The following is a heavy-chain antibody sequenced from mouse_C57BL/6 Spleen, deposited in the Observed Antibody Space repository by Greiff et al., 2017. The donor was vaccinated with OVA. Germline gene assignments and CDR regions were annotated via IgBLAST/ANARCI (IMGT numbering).Heavy chain of an antibody. CDR3: AREITTVVAPWYFDV. CDR2: ISDGGSYT. V-gene: IGHV5-4*01. J-gene: IGHJ1*03. Sequence: EVQRVESGGGLVKPGGSLKLSCAASGFTFSSYAMSWVRQTPEKRLEWVATISDGGSYTYYPDNVKGRFTFSRDNAKNNLYLQMSHLKSEDTAMYYCAREITTVVAPWYFDVWGTGTTVTVSS. CDR1: GFTFSSYA. D-gene: IGHD1-1*01.